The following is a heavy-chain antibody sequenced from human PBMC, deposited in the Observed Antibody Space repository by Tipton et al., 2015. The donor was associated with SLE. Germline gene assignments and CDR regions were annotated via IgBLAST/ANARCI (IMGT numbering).Heavy chain of an antibody. CDR1: GGSISSSSYY. CDR2: IYYSGST. D-gene: IGHD6-25*01. Sequence: LRLSCTVSGGSISSSSYYWGWIRQPPGKGLEWIGSIYYSGSTYYNPSLKSRVTISVDTSKNQFSLKLSSVTAADTAVYYCARQLAAGNFDYWGQGTLVTVSS. J-gene: IGHJ4*02. CDR3: ARQLAAGNFDY. V-gene: IGHV4-39*01.